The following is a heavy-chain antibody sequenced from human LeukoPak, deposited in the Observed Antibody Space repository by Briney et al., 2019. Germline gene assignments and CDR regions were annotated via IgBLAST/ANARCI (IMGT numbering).Heavy chain of an antibody. Sequence: ASVKVSCKASGYTFTCYYMHWVRQAPGQGLEWMGWINPNSGGTNYAQKFQGRVTMTRDTSISTAYMELSRLRSDDTAVYYCAREDRYYDSSGYLVNWFDSWGQGTLVTVSS. V-gene: IGHV1-2*02. CDR2: INPNSGGT. CDR3: AREDRYYDSSGYLVNWFDS. J-gene: IGHJ5*01. D-gene: IGHD3-22*01. CDR1: GYTFTCYY.